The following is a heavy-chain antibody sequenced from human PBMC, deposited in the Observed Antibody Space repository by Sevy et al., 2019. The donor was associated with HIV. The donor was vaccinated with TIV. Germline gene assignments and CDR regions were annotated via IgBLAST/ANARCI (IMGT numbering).Heavy chain of an antibody. J-gene: IGHJ4*02. CDR3: AKDDLGSIDY. Sequence: GGSLRLSCAASGFIFSTSPMHWVRQAPGKGLECVAILSYDDSDENYADSVKGRFTISRENSKNTLYLQMNSLRTEDTAVYYCAKDDLGSIDYWGQGTLVTVSS. V-gene: IGHV3-30-3*02. CDR2: LSYDDSDE. D-gene: IGHD3-10*01. CDR1: GFIFSTSP.